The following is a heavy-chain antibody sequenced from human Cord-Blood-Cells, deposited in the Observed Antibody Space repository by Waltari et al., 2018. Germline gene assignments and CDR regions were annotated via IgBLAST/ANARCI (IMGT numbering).Heavy chain of an antibody. J-gene: IGHJ4*02. D-gene: IGHD6-13*01. Sequence: QVQLVQSGAEVKKPGASVKVSCKASGYTFTSYAMHWVRQAPGQRLEWMGWINAGNGNTKYAQKFQGRVTITRDTSASTAYMELSSLRSEDTAVYYCARAHPGYSSSWYDYWGQGTLVTVSS. CDR2: INAGNGNT. CDR1: GYTFTSYA. CDR3: ARAHPGYSSSWYDY. V-gene: IGHV1-3*01.